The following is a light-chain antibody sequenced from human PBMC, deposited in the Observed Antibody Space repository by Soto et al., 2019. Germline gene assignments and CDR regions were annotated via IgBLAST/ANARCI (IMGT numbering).Light chain of an antibody. J-gene: IGKJ2*01. V-gene: IGKV3-15*01. CDR2: GAS. CDR1: ESISTN. CDR3: HQYNNRPPYT. Sequence: EIVMTQSPATLSVSPGDRATVSCRASESISTNLAWYQQRPGQAPRLLIYGASTSATGIPARFSGSGYATEFTLTISSLESEDFAVYYCHQYNNRPPYTFGQGTQLEI.